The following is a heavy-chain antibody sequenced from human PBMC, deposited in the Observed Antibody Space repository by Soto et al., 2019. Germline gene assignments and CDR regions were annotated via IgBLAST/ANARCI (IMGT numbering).Heavy chain of an antibody. D-gene: IGHD3-22*01. V-gene: IGHV3-33*01. J-gene: IGHJ5*02. CDR1: GFTFSSYG. CDR2: IWYDGSNK. Sequence: QVPLVESGGGVVQPGRSLRLSCAASGFTFSSYGMHWVRQAPGKGLEWVAVIWYDGSNKYYADSVKGRFTISRDNSKNTLYLQMNSLRAEDTAVYYCARDYDSSGYSVGWFDPWGQGTLVTVSS. CDR3: ARDYDSSGYSVGWFDP.